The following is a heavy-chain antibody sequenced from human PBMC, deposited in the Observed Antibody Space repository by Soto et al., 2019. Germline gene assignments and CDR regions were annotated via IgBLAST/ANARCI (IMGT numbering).Heavy chain of an antibody. V-gene: IGHV4-39*07. D-gene: IGHD3-10*01. CDR1: GDSITSNSYF. CDR2: IYYSGTT. CDR3: ARGPRGVIIIFDY. J-gene: IGHJ4*02. Sequence: PSETLSLTCTVSGDSITSNSYFWAWIRQPPGKGLEWIGSIYYSGTTYYSPSLKSRATISVDRSKNQFSLKLSSVTAADTAVYYCARGPRGVIIIFDYWGQGALVT.